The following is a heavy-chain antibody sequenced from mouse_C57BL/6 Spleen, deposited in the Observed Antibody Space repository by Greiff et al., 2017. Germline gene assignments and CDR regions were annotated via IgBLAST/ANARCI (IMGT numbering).Heavy chain of an antibody. V-gene: IGHV1-26*01. J-gene: IGHJ2*01. Sequence: VQLQQSGPELVKPGASVKISCKASGYTFTDYYMNWVKQSHGKSLEWIGDINPNNGGTSYNQKFKGKATLTVDKSSSTAYMELRSLTSEDSAVYYCAWYSYYFDYWGQGTTLTVSS. CDR3: AWYSYYFDY. CDR2: INPNNGGT. D-gene: IGHD1-1*02. CDR1: GYTFTDYY.